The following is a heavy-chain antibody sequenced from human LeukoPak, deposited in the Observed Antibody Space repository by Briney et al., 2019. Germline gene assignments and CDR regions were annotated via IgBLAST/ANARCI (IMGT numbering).Heavy chain of an antibody. Sequence: SETLSLTCTVSGDSVISGTSFWGWIRQHPGKGLEWVGYIHHSGHTYDNPPLQSRVIISMDKSKNQFSLKLNSVTAADTAVYYCARYCSSTGCPFDYWGQGALVTVSS. J-gene: IGHJ4*02. CDR2: IHHSGHT. CDR3: ARYCSSTGCPFDY. V-gene: IGHV4-31*03. D-gene: IGHD2-2*01. CDR1: GDSVISGTSF.